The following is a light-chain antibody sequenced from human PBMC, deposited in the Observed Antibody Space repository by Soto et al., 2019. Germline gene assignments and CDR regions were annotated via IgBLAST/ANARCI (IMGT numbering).Light chain of an antibody. CDR3: SSYAGSNNLYV. CDR2: EVS. Sequence: QSVLTQPPSASGSPGQSVTISCTGTSGDVGAYSYVSWYQQHPDKAPKLMIYEVSKRPSGVPDRFSGSKSGNTASLTVSGLQAEDEADYYCSSYAGSNNLYVFGTGTKVTVL. CDR1: SGDVGAYSY. J-gene: IGLJ1*01. V-gene: IGLV2-8*01.